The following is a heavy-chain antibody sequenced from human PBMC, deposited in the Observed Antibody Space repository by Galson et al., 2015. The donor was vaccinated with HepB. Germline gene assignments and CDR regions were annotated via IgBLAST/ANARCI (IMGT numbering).Heavy chain of an antibody. CDR3: ARDYDYFDRSGNSQNLDS. CDR2: LSHEGSNQ. V-gene: IGHV3-30*19. CDR1: GFSFENCA. Sequence: SLRLSCAASGFSFENCAMHWVRQAPGKGLEWVAVLSHEGSNQYYRDSVKGRFSIFRDNSKNTLYLQMDSLQIEDTGVYYCARDYDYFDRSGNSQNLDSWGQGTLVTVSS. J-gene: IGHJ4*02. D-gene: IGHD3-22*01.